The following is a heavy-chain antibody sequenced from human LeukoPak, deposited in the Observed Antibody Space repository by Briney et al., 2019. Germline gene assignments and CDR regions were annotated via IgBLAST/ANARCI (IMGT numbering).Heavy chain of an antibody. Sequence: GGSLRLSCAASGFTFSSYEMNWVRQAPGKGLEWVSYISSSGSTIYYADSVKGRFTISRDNAKNSLYLQMYSLRAEDTAVYYCAREVVLRYFDRWGQGTLVTVSS. V-gene: IGHV3-48*03. D-gene: IGHD3-9*01. CDR1: GFTFSSYE. CDR2: ISSSGSTI. CDR3: AREVVLRYFDR. J-gene: IGHJ4*02.